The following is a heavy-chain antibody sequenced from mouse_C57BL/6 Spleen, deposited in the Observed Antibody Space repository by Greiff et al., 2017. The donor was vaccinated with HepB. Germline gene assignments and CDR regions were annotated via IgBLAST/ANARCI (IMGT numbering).Heavy chain of an antibody. CDR1: GYAFSSSW. CDR2: IYPGDGDT. Sequence: QVQLQQPGPELVKPGASVKISCKASGYAFSSSWMNWVKQRPGKGLEWIGRIYPGDGDTNYNGKFKGKATLTADKSSSTAYMQLSSLTSEDSAVYFCARGGYGYGHFDYWGQGTTLTVSS. V-gene: IGHV1-82*01. CDR3: ARGGYGYGHFDY. D-gene: IGHD2-2*01. J-gene: IGHJ2*01.